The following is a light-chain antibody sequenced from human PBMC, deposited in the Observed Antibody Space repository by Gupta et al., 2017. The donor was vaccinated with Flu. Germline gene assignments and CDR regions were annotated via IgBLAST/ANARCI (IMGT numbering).Light chain of an antibody. J-gene: IGKJ4*01. V-gene: IGKV4-1*01. CDR3: QQYYSFPLT. CDR1: QSVLYSSNNKNY. CDR2: WAS. Sequence: DIVMTQSPDSLAVSLGERATINCKSSQSVLYSSNNKNYLAWYQHKPGQPPKLLIYWASTRESGVPDRFSGSGSGTDFTLTISSLQAEDVAVYYCQQYYSFPLTFGGGTKVEIK.